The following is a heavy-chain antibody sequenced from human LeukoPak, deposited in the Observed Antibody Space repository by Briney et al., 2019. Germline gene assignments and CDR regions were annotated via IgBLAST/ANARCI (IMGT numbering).Heavy chain of an antibody. CDR2: INHSGST. V-gene: IGHV4-39*07. CDR3: ARRVTYYDFWSGYYHQYYFDY. CDR1: GGSISSDYFY. Sequence: PSETLSLTCTVSGGSISSDYFYWSWIRQPPGKGLEWIGEINHSGSTNYNPSLKSRVTISVDTSKNQFSLKLSSVTAADTAVYYCARRVTYYDFWSGYYHQYYFDYWGQGTLVTVSS. D-gene: IGHD3-3*01. J-gene: IGHJ4*02.